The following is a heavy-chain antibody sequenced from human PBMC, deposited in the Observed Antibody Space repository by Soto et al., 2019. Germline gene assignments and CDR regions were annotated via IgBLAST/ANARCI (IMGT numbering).Heavy chain of an antibody. Sequence: SETLSLTCTVSGDSISSGGYYWSWIRQHPGKGLECIGYIYFGGGSYYNPSLESRVTISVDTSQNQFSLKLSSVTAADTAVYYCARGYYDSSGFFTLGNYWGQGTLVTVSS. D-gene: IGHD3-22*01. CDR1: GDSISSGGYY. CDR2: IYFGGGS. J-gene: IGHJ4*02. CDR3: ARGYYDSSGFFTLGNY. V-gene: IGHV4-31*03.